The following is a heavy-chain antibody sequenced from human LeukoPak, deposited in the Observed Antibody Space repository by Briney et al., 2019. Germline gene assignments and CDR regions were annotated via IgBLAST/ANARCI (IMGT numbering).Heavy chain of an antibody. CDR1: GYTFTSYG. CDR3: VRDYYGSGSYNTHFDY. V-gene: IGHV1-18*01. Sequence: ASVKVSCKASGYTFTSYGISWVRQAPGQGLEWMGWISAYNGNTDYVQKLQGRVTMTTDTSTSTAYMELRSLRSDDTAVYYCVRDYYGSGSYNTHFDYWGQGTLVTVSS. D-gene: IGHD3-10*01. J-gene: IGHJ4*02. CDR2: ISAYNGNT.